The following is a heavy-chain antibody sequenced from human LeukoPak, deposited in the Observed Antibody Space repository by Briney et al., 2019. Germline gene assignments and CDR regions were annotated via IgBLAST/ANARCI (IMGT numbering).Heavy chain of an antibody. CDR1: GGSISSYY. CDR3: ARYYYDSSEVSSSWFDP. CDR2: IYYSGST. D-gene: IGHD3-22*01. J-gene: IGHJ5*02. Sequence: SETLSLTCTVSGGSISSYYWSWIRQPPGKGLEWIGYIYYSGSTNYNPSLKSRVTISVDTSKNQFSPKLSSVTAADTAVYYCARYYYDSSEVSSSWFDPWGQGTLVTVSS. V-gene: IGHV4-59*01.